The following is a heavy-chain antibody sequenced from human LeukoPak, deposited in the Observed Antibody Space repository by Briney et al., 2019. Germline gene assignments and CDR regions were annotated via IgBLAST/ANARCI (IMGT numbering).Heavy chain of an antibody. CDR3: AKFRGYSYGPIGY. V-gene: IGHV3-7*03. CDR1: GFSFSSYW. J-gene: IGHJ4*02. Sequence: GGSLRLSCEGSGFSFSSYWMTWVRQSPGKGPEWVANIRQDESERYTVDSVKGRFTISRDNAKNSVYLQMNSLRAEDTAVYYCAKFRGYSYGPIGYWGQGTLVTVSS. CDR2: IRQDESER. D-gene: IGHD5-18*01.